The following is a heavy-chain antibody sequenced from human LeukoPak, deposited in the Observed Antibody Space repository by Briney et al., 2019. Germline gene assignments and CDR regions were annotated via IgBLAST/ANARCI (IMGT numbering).Heavy chain of an antibody. J-gene: IGHJ4*02. CDR2: ISGSGGST. D-gene: IGHD1-26*01. CDR1: GFTFSSYD. Sequence: GGSLRLSCAASGFTFSSYDMSWVRQAPGKGLEWVSAISGSGGSTYYADSVKGRFTISRDNSKNTLYLQMNNLRAEDTAVYYCAKDTYSGSYYDYWGQGTLVTVSP. CDR3: AKDTYSGSYYDY. V-gene: IGHV3-23*01.